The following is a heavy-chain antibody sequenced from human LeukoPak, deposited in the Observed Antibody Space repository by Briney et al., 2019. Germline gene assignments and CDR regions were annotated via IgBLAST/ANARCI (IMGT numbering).Heavy chain of an antibody. CDR3: ARALMEYYGDYYGMDV. V-gene: IGHV3-53*04. CDR1: GFTVSSNY. Sequence: GGSLRLSCAASGFTVSSNYMSWVRQAPGKGLEWVSVIYSGGSTYYADSVKGRFTISRHNSKNTLYLQMNSLRAEDTAVYYCARALMEYYGDYYGMDVWGQGTTVTVSS. J-gene: IGHJ6*02. D-gene: IGHD4-17*01. CDR2: IYSGGST.